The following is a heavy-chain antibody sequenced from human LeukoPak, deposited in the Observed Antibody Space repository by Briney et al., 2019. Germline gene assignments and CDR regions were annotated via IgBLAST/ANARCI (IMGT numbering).Heavy chain of an antibody. J-gene: IGHJ4*02. D-gene: IGHD2-15*01. V-gene: IGHV1-69-2*01. CDR2: VDPEDGET. Sequence: ATVKISCKVSGYTFTDYYMHWVQQAPGKGLEWMGLVDPEDGETIYAEKFQGRVTITADTSTDTAYMKLSGLRSEDTAVYYCAARLRYCSGGSCYSGLDYWGQGTLVTVSS. CDR3: AARLRYCSGGSCYSGLDY. CDR1: GYTFTDYY.